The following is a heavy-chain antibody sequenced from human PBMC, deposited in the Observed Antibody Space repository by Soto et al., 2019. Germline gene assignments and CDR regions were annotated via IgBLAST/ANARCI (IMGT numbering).Heavy chain of an antibody. J-gene: IGHJ4*02. CDR2: IYYSGST. V-gene: IGHV4-59*01. Sequence: QVQLQESGPGLVKPSETLSLTCTVSGGSISSYYWSWIRQPPGKGLEWIGYIYYSGSTNYNPSLKSRVTISVDTSKNQFSPKLSSVTAADTAVYYCARDTGYCSGGSCYSGGSDYWGQGTLVTVSS. D-gene: IGHD2-15*01. CDR3: ARDTGYCSGGSCYSGGSDY. CDR1: GGSISSYY.